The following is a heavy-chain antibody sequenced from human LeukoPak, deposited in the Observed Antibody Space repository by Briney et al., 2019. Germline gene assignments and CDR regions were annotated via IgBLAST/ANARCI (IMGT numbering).Heavy chain of an antibody. Sequence: GGSLRLSCAASGFTFSSYAMSWVRQAPGKGLEWVSAISGSGGSTYYADSVKGRFTISRDNSKNTLYLQMNSLRAEDTAVYDCAKDPRNYDFWSGSWFDPWGQGTLVTVSS. J-gene: IGHJ5*02. V-gene: IGHV3-23*01. CDR1: GFTFSSYA. CDR3: AKDPRNYDFWSGSWFDP. D-gene: IGHD3-3*01. CDR2: ISGSGGST.